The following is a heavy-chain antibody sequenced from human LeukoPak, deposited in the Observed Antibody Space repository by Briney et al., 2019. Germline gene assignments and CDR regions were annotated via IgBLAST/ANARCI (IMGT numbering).Heavy chain of an antibody. J-gene: IGHJ4*02. V-gene: IGHV3-48*03. CDR2: ISSSGSTI. CDR1: GFTFSSYE. Sequence: GGSLRLSCAASGFTFSSYEMNWVRQAPGKGLEWVSYISSSGSTIYYAASVKGRFTISRDNAKNSLYLQMNSLRAEDTAVYYCASMKYSSSWYFDYWGQGTLVTVSS. D-gene: IGHD6-13*01. CDR3: ASMKYSSSWYFDY.